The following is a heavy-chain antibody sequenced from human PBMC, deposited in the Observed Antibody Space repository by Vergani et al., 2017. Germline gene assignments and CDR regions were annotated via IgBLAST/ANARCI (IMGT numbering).Heavy chain of an antibody. Sequence: QLQLQESGPGLVKPSETLSLTCTVSGGYISSSSYYWGWIRQPPGKGLEWIGSIYYSGSTYYNPSLKSRVTISVDTSKNQFSLKLSSVTAADTAVYYCARQPHLRAALHFDYWGQGTLVTVSS. J-gene: IGHJ4*02. D-gene: IGHD6-6*01. V-gene: IGHV4-39*01. CDR1: GGYISSSSYY. CDR2: IYYSGST. CDR3: ARQPHLRAALHFDY.